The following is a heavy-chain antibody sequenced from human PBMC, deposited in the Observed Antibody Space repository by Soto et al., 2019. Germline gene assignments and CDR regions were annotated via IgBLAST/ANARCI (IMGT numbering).Heavy chain of an antibody. CDR2: ISDGGSYT. J-gene: IGHJ6*02. Sequence: PGGSLRLSCVASGFIFSYYYMAWIRRSPGKGLERVSYISDGGSYTNHGNSVRGRVSVSRDDAGNSLYLQINNLRVEDTGVYYCARAPGAVNSYAGVDVWGQGTTVTVSS. CDR1: GFIFSYYY. D-gene: IGHD6-19*01. V-gene: IGHV3-11*05. CDR3: ARAPGAVNSYAGVDV.